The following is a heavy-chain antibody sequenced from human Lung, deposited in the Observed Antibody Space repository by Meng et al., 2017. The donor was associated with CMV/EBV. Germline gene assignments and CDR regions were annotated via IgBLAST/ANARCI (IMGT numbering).Heavy chain of an antibody. CDR1: GFSCSSYW. CDR3: ARDVMGWFDP. D-gene: IGHD2-8*01. V-gene: IGHV3-74*01. Sequence: GHLAVPGGGLVQPGEPLRLSCVASGFSCSSYWMHWVRQSPGKGLVWVARINSGGTTTTYADSVKGRFTISRDNAKNTLYLQMNSLRGEDTAVYYCARDVMGWFDPWGQGALVTVSS. J-gene: IGHJ5*02. CDR2: INSGGTTT.